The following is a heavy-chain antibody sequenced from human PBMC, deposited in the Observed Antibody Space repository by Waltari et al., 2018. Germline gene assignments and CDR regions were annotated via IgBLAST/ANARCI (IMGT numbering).Heavy chain of an antibody. J-gene: IGHJ4*02. Sequence: QVQLVQSGSELKKPGASVKVSCKASGYIFTNYAMNWVRQAPGQGLEWMGWGHTKTGNTTYAQGFRGRFVFSLDTSVSTASLQISSLKAEDTAVYYCARGIQLWGRGSWYFDNWGQGTLVTVSS. CDR2: GHTKTGNT. V-gene: IGHV7-4-1*02. CDR1: GYIFTNYA. D-gene: IGHD3-16*01. CDR3: ARGIQLWGRGSWYFDN.